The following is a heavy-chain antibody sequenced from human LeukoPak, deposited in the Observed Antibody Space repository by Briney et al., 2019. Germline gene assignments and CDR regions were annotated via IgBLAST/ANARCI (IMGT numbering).Heavy chain of an antibody. V-gene: IGHV4-61*02. J-gene: IGHJ4*02. Sequence: PSQTLSLTCTVSRGSISSGSYYWSWIRQPAGKGLEWIGRIYTSGSTNYNPSLKSRVTISVDTSKNQFSLKLSSVTAADTAVYYCARGGYYYDSSGLFDYWGQGTLVTVSS. CDR2: IYTSGST. CDR3: ARGGYYYDSSGLFDY. CDR1: RGSISSGSYY. D-gene: IGHD3-22*01.